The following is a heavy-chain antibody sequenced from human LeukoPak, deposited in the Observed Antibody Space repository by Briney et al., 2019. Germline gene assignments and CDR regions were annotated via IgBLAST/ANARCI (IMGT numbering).Heavy chain of an antibody. Sequence: GGSLRLSCAASGFTFSSYSMNWVRQAPGKGLEWVSVIYCGGSTYYADSVKGRFTISRDNSKNTLYLQMNSLRAEDTAVYYCARDRRGYYDSSGPEAEYFDLWGRGTLVTVSS. CDR1: GFTFSSYS. J-gene: IGHJ2*01. CDR3: ARDRRGYYDSSGPEAEYFDL. V-gene: IGHV3-53*01. CDR2: IYCGGST. D-gene: IGHD3-22*01.